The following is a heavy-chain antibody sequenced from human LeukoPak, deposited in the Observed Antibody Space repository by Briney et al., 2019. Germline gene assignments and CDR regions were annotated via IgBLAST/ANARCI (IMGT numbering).Heavy chain of an antibody. D-gene: IGHD4-23*01. Sequence: QPGGSLRLSCAASGFIVSNNYVSWVRQAPGKGLEWVSAIYGGDSTEYADSVKGRFTISRDNSKNTLYLQMNSLRTEDTAVYYCATLYGGQRADGYWGQGTLVTVSS. CDR1: GFIVSNNY. CDR3: ATLYGGQRADGY. V-gene: IGHV3-53*01. J-gene: IGHJ4*02. CDR2: IYGGDST.